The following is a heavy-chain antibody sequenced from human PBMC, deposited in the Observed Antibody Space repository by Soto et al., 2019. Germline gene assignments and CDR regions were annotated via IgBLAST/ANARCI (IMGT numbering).Heavy chain of an antibody. CDR3: ARGNYYYYYMDV. CDR1: GFTFSSYG. V-gene: IGHV3-33*01. Sequence: QVQLVESGGGVVQPGRSLRLSCAASGFTFSSYGMHWVRQAPGKGLEWVAVIWHDGSNKYYADSVKGRFTISRDNSKNTLYLQMNSLRAEDTAVYYCARGNYYYYYMDVWGKGTTVTVSS. J-gene: IGHJ6*03. CDR2: IWHDGSNK.